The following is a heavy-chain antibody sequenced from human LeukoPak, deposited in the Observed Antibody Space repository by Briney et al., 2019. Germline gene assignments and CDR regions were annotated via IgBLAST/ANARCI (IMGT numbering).Heavy chain of an antibody. CDR3: ARRGYDYVWAYYFDY. J-gene: IGHJ4*02. CDR2: INHSGST. D-gene: IGHD3-16*01. V-gene: IGHV4-30-2*01. Sequence: PSQTLSLTCAVSGGSISSGGYYWSWIRQPPGKGLEWIGEINHSGSTNYNPSLKSRVTISVDTSKNQFSLKLSSVTAADTAVYYCARRGYDYVWAYYFDYWGQGTLVTVSS. CDR1: GGSISSGGYY.